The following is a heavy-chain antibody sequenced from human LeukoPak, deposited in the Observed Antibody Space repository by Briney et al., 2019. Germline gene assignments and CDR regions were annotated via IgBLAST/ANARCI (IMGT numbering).Heavy chain of an antibody. D-gene: IGHD2/OR15-2a*01. CDR3: AGHHPRNTVDF. CDR2: ISDIGSI. Sequence: PSETLSLTYTVSGGSISSYYWSWIRQPPGKGLEWIAYISDIGSINYNPSLKSPVTISLDTSKNQFSLKLSSVTAADTAVYYCAGHHPRNTVDFWGQGTLVTVSS. J-gene: IGHJ4*02. CDR1: GGSISSYY. V-gene: IGHV4-59*08.